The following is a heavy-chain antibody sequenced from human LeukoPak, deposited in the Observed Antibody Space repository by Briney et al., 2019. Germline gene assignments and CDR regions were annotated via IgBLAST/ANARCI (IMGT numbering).Heavy chain of an antibody. Sequence: SETLSLTCSVSGGSLTGTYWSWIRQPPGKGLEWIGYIYYSGSANYSPSLESRVTISRDTSKNQFSLIMNSVTASDTAVYYCARCMTXFCPGFDYWGQGILVTVSS. CDR2: IYYSGSA. V-gene: IGHV4-59*01. D-gene: IGHD3-9*01. CDR1: GGSLTGTY. CDR3: ARCMTXFCPGFDY. J-gene: IGHJ4*02.